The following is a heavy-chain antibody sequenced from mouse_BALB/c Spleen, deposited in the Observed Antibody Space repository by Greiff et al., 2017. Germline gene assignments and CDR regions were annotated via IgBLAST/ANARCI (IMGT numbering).Heavy chain of an antibody. V-gene: IGHV1S137*01. D-gene: IGHD2-1*01. CDR2: ISTYYGDA. CDR3: ARIGGNRYAMDY. Sequence: QVQLKQSGAELVRPGVSVKISCKGSGYTFTDYAMHWVKQSHAKSLEWIGVISTYYGDASYNQKFKGKATMTVDKSSSTAYMELARLTSEDSAIYYCARIGGNRYAMDYWGQGTSVTVSS. J-gene: IGHJ4*01. CDR1: GYTFTDYA.